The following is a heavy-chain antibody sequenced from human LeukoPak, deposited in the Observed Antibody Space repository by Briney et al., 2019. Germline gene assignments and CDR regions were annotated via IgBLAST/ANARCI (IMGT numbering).Heavy chain of an antibody. V-gene: IGHV4-4*07. CDR1: GGSISSYY. CDR3: ARGHRTIFGVVIKGAMDV. Sequence: SETLSLTCTVSGGSISSYYWSWIRQPPGKGLEWIGRIYTSGSTNYNPSLKSRVTISVDTSKNQFSLKLSSVTAADTAVYYCARGHRTIFGVVIKGAMDVWGKGTTVTVSS. J-gene: IGHJ6*03. CDR2: IYTSGST. D-gene: IGHD3-3*01.